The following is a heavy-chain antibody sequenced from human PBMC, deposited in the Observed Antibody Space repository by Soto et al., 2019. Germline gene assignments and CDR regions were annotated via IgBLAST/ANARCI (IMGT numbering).Heavy chain of an antibody. CDR3: AKASTRGPIVVVPAASD. CDR1: GFTFSSYA. D-gene: IGHD2-2*01. CDR2: ISGSGGST. J-gene: IGHJ4*02. V-gene: IGHV3-23*01. Sequence: EVQLLESGGGLVQPGGSLRLSCAASGFTFSSYAMSWVRQAPGKGLEWVSAISGSGGSTYYADSVKGRFTISRDNSKNTLYLQMNRLRAEDTAVYYCAKASTRGPIVVVPAASDWGQGTLVTVSS.